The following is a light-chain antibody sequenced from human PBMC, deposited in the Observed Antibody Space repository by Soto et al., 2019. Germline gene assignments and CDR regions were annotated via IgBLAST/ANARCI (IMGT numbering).Light chain of an antibody. V-gene: IGLV2-14*01. CDR2: EVS. CDR3: SSYTSSSTLDVV. Sequence: QSVLTQPASVSGSPGQSITISCPGTSSDVGGYNYVSWYQQHPGKAPKLMIYEVSNRPSGVSNRFSGSKSGNTASLTISGLQAEDEADYYCSSYTSSSTLDVVFGGGTKVTVL. CDR1: SSDVGGYNY. J-gene: IGLJ2*01.